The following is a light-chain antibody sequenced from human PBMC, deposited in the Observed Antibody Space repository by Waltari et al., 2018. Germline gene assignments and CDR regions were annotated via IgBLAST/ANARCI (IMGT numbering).Light chain of an antibody. CDR2: SSF. V-gene: IGKV1-39*01. CDR1: RTIDSY. Sequence: DIQMTQSPSSLSASIGDRVTLTCRASRTIDSYFNWYQQKPGKAPKLLSSSSFILQTGVPSRFSGSGAVTDVTLTITNLEPDDFATYFCQQSYSLPRTFSGGTKV. J-gene: IGKJ4*02. CDR3: QQSYSLPRT.